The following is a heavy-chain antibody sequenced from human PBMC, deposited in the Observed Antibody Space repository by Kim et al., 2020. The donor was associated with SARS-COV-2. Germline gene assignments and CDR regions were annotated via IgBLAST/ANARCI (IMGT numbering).Heavy chain of an antibody. CDR2: IIPIFGTA. CDR1: GGTFSSYA. Sequence: SVKVSCKASGGTFSSYAISWVRQAPGQGLEWMGGIIPIFGTANYAQKFQGRVTITADESTSTAYMELSSLRSEDTAVYYCARDHLDYSNQLNKDYWGQGTLVTVSS. CDR3: ARDHLDYSNQLNKDY. V-gene: IGHV1-69*13. J-gene: IGHJ4*02. D-gene: IGHD4-4*01.